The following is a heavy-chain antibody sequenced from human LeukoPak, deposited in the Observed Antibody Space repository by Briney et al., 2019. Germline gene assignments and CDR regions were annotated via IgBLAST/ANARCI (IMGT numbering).Heavy chain of an antibody. CDR1: GYTFTGYY. CDR2: INPNSGGT. D-gene: IGHD1-1*01. V-gene: IGHV1-2*02. Sequence: GGSVRVSCKASGYTFTGYYMHWVRQAPGEGLEWMGWINPNSGGTNYAQKFQGSVTMTRDTSISTAYMELSRLRSDDTAVYYCARTGTTSNFDYWGQGTLVTVSS. J-gene: IGHJ4*02. CDR3: ARTGTTSNFDY.